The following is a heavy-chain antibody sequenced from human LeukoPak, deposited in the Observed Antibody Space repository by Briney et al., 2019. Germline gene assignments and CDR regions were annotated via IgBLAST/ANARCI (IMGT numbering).Heavy chain of an antibody. V-gene: IGHV4-34*01. CDR3: ARVPPDSSGYFDY. D-gene: IGHD3-22*01. CDR1: GGSFSGYY. J-gene: IGHJ4*02. CDR2: INHSGST. Sequence: SETLSLTCAVYGGSFSGYYWSWIRQPPGKGLEWIGEINHSGSTNYNPSLKSRVTISVDTSKNRFSLKLSSVTAADTAVYYCARVPPDSSGYFDYWGQGTLVTVSS.